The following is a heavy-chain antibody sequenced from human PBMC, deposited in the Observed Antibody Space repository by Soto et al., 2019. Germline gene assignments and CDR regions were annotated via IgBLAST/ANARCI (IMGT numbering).Heavy chain of an antibody. CDR2: IYPGDSDT. D-gene: IGHD6-19*01. Sequence: GESLKISCKGSGYSFTSYWIGWVRQMPGKGLEWMGIIYPGDSDTRYSPSFQGQVTISADKSISTAYLQWSSLKASDTAMYYCARQQMGAVGSSGWYDWGQGTLVTVSS. V-gene: IGHV5-51*01. J-gene: IGHJ4*02. CDR3: ARQQMGAVGSSGWYD. CDR1: GYSFTSYW.